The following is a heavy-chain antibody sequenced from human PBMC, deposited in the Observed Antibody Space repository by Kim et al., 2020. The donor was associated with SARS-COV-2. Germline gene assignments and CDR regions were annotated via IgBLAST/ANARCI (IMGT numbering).Heavy chain of an antibody. CDR2: IFYIGST. CDR1: GGSISSGGYF. D-gene: IGHD2-15*01. J-gene: IGHJ6*02. Sequence: SETLSLTCTVSGGSISSGGYFWSWIRQHPGKGLEWIGYIFYIGSTDYNPSLKSRVSISVDTSKNQFSLKLKSVTAADTAVYYCARERKDECGGGSCPYYYYGLDVWGQGTTVTVSS. CDR3: ARERKDECGGGSCPYYYYGLDV. V-gene: IGHV4-31*03.